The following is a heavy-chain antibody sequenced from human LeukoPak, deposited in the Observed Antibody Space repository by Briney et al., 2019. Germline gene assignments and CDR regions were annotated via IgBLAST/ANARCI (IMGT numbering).Heavy chain of an antibody. CDR2: ISSSDNTI. Sequence: GGSLRLSCAASGFAFSSYEMHWVRQAPGKGLEWVSYISSSDNTIYYADSVKGRFTISRDNAKDSLYLQMNSLRAEDTAVYYCARDYGGSSPFDYWGQGTLVTVSS. J-gene: IGHJ4*02. CDR3: ARDYGGSSPFDY. CDR1: GFAFSSYE. V-gene: IGHV3-48*03. D-gene: IGHD4-23*01.